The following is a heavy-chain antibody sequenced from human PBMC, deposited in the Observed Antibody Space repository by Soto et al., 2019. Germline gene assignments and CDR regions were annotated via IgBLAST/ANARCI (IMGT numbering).Heavy chain of an antibody. J-gene: IGHJ4*02. D-gene: IGHD4-17*01. CDR3: AKVLGSYDDYDYFDY. V-gene: IGHV3-30*18. Sequence: QVQLVESGGGVVQPGRSLRLSCAASGFTFSSYGMDWVRQAPGKGLEWVAVISDDGSNKLYADSVKGRFTISRDNSKNTLYLQMNSLRVEDTAVYYCAKVLGSYDDYDYFDYWGQGTLVTVSS. CDR2: ISDDGSNK. CDR1: GFTFSSYG.